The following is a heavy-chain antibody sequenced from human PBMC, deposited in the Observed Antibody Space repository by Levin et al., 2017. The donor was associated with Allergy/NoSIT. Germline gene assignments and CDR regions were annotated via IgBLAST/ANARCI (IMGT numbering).Heavy chain of an antibody. CDR1: AFPFSNAW. Sequence: GGSLRLSCAASAFPFSNAWMSWVRQAPGKGLEWVGHIKSKTDGGATDYAAPVEGRFTISRDDSKNTLYLQMNSLKTEDTAVYYCTTGTWIQLWLADYWGQGTLVTVSS. V-gene: IGHV3-15*01. CDR2: IKSKTDGGAT. J-gene: IGHJ4*02. D-gene: IGHD5-18*01. CDR3: TTGTWIQLWLADY.